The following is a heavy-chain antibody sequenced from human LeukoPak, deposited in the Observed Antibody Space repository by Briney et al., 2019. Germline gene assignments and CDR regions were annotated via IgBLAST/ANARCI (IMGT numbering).Heavy chain of an antibody. Sequence: GGSLRLSCAASGFSFGNHSMNWVRQAPGKGLEWVSYISNSASAKYYAASVKGRFTISRDNGKNSLYLQMNSLRAEDTAVYYCARMSGSRLPGYWGQGTLVTVSS. D-gene: IGHD3-3*01. CDR1: GFSFGNHS. J-gene: IGHJ4*02. V-gene: IGHV3-48*01. CDR2: ISNSASAK. CDR3: ARMSGSRLPGY.